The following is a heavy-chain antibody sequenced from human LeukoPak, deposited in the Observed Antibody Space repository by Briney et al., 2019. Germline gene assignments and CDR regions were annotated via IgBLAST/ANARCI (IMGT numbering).Heavy chain of an antibody. CDR2: ISYDGSNK. CDR1: GFTFSSYA. D-gene: IGHD3-16*01. J-gene: IGHJ3*02. Sequence: GRSLRLSCAASGFTFSSYAMHWVRQAPGKGLEWVAVISYDGSNKYYADSVKGRFTISRDNSKNTLYLQMNSLRAEDTAVYYCARERGGDSDAFDIWGQGTMVTVSS. CDR3: ARERGGDSDAFDI. V-gene: IGHV3-30-3*01.